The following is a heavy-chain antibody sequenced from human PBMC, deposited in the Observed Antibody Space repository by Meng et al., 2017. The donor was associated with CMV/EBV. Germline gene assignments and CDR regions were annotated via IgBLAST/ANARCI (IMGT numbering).Heavy chain of an antibody. J-gene: IGHJ4*02. D-gene: IGHD6-13*01. Sequence: GESPKIPGAASGFTFSSYAMHWVRQAPGKGLEWVAVISYDGSNKYYADSVKGRFTISRDNSKNTLYLQMNSLRAEDTAVYYCARAFEGSSWPNKYYFDYWGQGTLVTVSS. V-gene: IGHV3-30*04. CDR2: ISYDGSNK. CDR3: ARAFEGSSWPNKYYFDY. CDR1: GFTFSSYA.